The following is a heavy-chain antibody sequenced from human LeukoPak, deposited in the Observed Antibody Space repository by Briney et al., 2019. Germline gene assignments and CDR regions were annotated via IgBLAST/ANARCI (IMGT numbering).Heavy chain of an antibody. Sequence: GGSLRLSCAASGFTFSSYGMHWVRQAPGKGLEWVAVISYDGSNKYYADSVKGRFTISRDNSKNTLYLQMNSLRAEDTAVYYCAKGHLVDYGDYLIDYWGQGTLVTVSS. CDR2: ISYDGSNK. D-gene: IGHD4-17*01. CDR3: AKGHLVDYGDYLIDY. J-gene: IGHJ4*02. V-gene: IGHV3-30*18. CDR1: GFTFSSYG.